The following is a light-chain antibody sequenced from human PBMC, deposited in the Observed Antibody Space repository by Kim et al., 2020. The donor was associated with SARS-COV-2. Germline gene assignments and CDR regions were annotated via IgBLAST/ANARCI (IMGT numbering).Light chain of an antibody. V-gene: IGKV1-5*01. J-gene: IGKJ5*01. CDR3: QHHYTTPIT. CDR2: DAS. CDR1: QSISSW. Sequence: AAVVDRVTITCRASQSISSWLNWYQQKPGKPPKLLIYDASSMQSGVPSRFSGSGAGTEFTLTISSLQPDDSATYYCQHHYTTPITFGQGTRLEIK.